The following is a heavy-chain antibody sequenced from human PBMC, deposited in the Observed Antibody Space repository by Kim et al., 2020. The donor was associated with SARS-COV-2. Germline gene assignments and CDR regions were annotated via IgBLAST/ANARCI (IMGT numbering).Heavy chain of an antibody. J-gene: IGHJ5*02. D-gene: IGHD2-2*01. CDR1: GFTFSNYA. V-gene: IGHV3-23*05. Sequence: GGSLRLSCAVSGFTFSNYAMSWVRQAPGKGLEWVSGIGTSGSNTYYADSVKGRFTISRDNSKNTLYLQMNSLSAEDTVIYYCAKMPPGANNWFDPWGQGTLVTVSS. CDR2: IGTSGSNT. CDR3: AKMPPGANNWFDP.